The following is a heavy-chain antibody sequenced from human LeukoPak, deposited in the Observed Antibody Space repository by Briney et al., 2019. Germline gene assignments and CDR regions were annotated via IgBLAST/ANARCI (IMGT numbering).Heavy chain of an antibody. V-gene: IGHV4-4*07. Sequence: SETLSLTCTVSGGSISSYYWSWIRQPAGKGLEWIGSIYYSGSTYYNPSLKSRVTISVDTSKNQFSLKLSSVTAADTAVYYCARDPYYDSSDDAFDIWGQGTMVTVSS. D-gene: IGHD3-22*01. J-gene: IGHJ3*02. CDR1: GGSISSYY. CDR2: IYYSGST. CDR3: ARDPYYDSSDDAFDI.